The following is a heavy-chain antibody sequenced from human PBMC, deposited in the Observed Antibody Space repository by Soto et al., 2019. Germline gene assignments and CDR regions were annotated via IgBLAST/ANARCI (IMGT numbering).Heavy chain of an antibody. J-gene: IGHJ4*02. Sequence: GGSLRLSCAASGFTFNTYGMHWVRQAPGKGPEWVAVISYDGSDKFYADSVKGRFTISRDNSKNALYLQMSSLRPEDTAIYYCAKSPNFYCSSPNCYKYYFDYWGQGTLVTVSS. V-gene: IGHV3-30*18. CDR1: GFTFNTYG. D-gene: IGHD2-2*02. CDR2: ISYDGSDK. CDR3: AKSPNFYCSSPNCYKYYFDY.